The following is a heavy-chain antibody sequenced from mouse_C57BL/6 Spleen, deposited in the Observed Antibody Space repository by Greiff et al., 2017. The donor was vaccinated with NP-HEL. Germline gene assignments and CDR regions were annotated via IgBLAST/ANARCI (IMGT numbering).Heavy chain of an antibody. J-gene: IGHJ4*01. Sequence: QVQLKESGAELVMPGASVKLSCKASGYTFTSYWMHWVKQRPGQGLEWIGEIDPSDSYTNYNQKFKGKSTLTVDKSSSTAYMQLSSLTSEDSAVYYCARWGSLYAMDYWGQGTSVTVSS. CDR1: GYTFTSYW. CDR2: IDPSDSYT. CDR3: ARWGSLYAMDY. D-gene: IGHD6-2*01. V-gene: IGHV1-69*01.